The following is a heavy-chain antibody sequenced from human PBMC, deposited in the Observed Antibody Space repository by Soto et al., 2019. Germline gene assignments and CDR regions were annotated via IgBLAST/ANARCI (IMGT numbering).Heavy chain of an antibody. CDR1: GFTFRDFA. Sequence: EVQVLESGGGLVQPGGSLRLSCAATGFTFRDFAMSWVRQAPGKGLEWVSRIYGGGNGPHYADSVKGRVTISRDNSKNTLYLQMNSLRAEDTAVYYCAKMEGMDPWAYSFDYWGQGTRVTVSS. J-gene: IGHJ4*02. D-gene: IGHD2-2*03. CDR2: IYGGGNGP. V-gene: IGHV3-23*01. CDR3: AKMEGMDPWAYSFDY.